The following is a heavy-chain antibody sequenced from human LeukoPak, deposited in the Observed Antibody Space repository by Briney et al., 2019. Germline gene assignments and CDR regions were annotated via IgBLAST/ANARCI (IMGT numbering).Heavy chain of an antibody. Sequence: GGSLRLSCVVSGFTFSSYGMHWVRQAPGKGLEWVAVISYDGSNKYYADSVKGRFTISRDNSKNTLYLQMNSLRAEDTAVYYCAKARASVVAATLFDYWGQGTLVTVSS. CDR1: GFTFSSYG. V-gene: IGHV3-30*18. CDR2: ISYDGSNK. D-gene: IGHD2-15*01. J-gene: IGHJ4*02. CDR3: AKARASVVAATLFDY.